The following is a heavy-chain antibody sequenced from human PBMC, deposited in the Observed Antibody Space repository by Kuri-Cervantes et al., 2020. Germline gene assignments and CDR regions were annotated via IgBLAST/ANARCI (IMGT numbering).Heavy chain of an antibody. CDR2: ISSSSSYI. D-gene: IGHD2-2*01. V-gene: IGHV3-21*03. CDR3: ARAPAGPVDY. Sequence: ETLSLTCAVSGGSISSSNWWSWVRQPPGKGLEWVSSISSSSSYIYYADSVKGRFTISRDNAKNSLYLQMNSLRAEDTAVYYCARAPAGPVDYWGQGTLVTVSS. J-gene: IGHJ4*02. CDR1: GGSISSSN.